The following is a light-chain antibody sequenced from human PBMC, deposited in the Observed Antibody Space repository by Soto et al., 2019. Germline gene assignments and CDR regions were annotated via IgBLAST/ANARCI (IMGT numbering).Light chain of an antibody. J-gene: IGKJ4*01. V-gene: IGKV3-20*01. CDR3: QHYGTSPPLT. Sequence: EIVLTQSPGTLSLSPGERATLSCRASQSVTSNYLAWYQHKPGQAPRLLIYDASSRATGIPDRFSGSGSATDFTLTISRLEPEDFAVHYCQHYGTSPPLTFAGGTKVEI. CDR2: DAS. CDR1: QSVTSNY.